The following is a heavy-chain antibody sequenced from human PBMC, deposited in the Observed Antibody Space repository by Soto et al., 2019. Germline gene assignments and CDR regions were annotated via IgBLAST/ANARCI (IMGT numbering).Heavy chain of an antibody. CDR3: ARGKGMEENYYYYGLDI. D-gene: IGHD1-1*01. CDR2: INGGTGQT. Sequence: ASVMVSCKASGYTFTTHAMHWVRQAPGHSLEWMGRINGGTGQTKHSQRFQGRVNITRDTSASTAYMELSSLRSEDTAVYYCARGKGMEENYYYYGLDIWGQGTTVTVSS. CDR1: GYTFTTHA. V-gene: IGHV1-3*01. J-gene: IGHJ6*02.